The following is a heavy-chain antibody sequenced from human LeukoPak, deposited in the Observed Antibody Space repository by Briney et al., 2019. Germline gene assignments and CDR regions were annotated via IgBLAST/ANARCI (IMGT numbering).Heavy chain of an antibody. Sequence: ASVKVSCKVSGYTLTELSMHWVRQAPGKGLEWMGGFDPEDGETIYAQKFQGRVTMTEDTSTDTAYMELSSLRSDDTAVYYCARDGGIGATGDYWGQGTLVTVSS. CDR1: GYTLTELS. CDR2: FDPEDGET. V-gene: IGHV1-24*01. CDR3: ARDGGIGATGDY. D-gene: IGHD4/OR15-4a*01. J-gene: IGHJ4*02.